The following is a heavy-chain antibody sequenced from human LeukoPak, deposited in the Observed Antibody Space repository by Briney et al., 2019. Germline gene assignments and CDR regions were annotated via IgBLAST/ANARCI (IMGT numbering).Heavy chain of an antibody. Sequence: SETLSLTCTVSGGSISSRNYYWGWIRQPPGKGLEFIGSIYHSGSTYYNPSLKSRVTVSVDTSKNQFSLKLSSVTAADTAVYYCARHVGFIVPYGMDVWGQGTTVTVSS. CDR2: IYHSGST. V-gene: IGHV4-39*01. D-gene: IGHD2-2*01. CDR3: ARHVGFIVPYGMDV. J-gene: IGHJ6*02. CDR1: GGSISSRNYY.